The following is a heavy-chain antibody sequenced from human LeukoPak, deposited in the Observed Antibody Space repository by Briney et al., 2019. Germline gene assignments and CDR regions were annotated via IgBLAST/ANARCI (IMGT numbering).Heavy chain of an antibody. D-gene: IGHD3-10*01. CDR1: GGSISTGGSY. J-gene: IGHJ6*03. V-gene: IGHV4-31*01. Sequence: SQTLSLTCTVSGGSISTGGSYWSLIRLNPGKGLWWIGYIYHSVSTYYNPSLKTQLTISVDTSKNQFSLEISSVTVADTAVYFCARASRGDNYYYNMDVWRKETTVTVSS. CDR2: IYHSVST. CDR3: ARASRGDNYYYNMDV.